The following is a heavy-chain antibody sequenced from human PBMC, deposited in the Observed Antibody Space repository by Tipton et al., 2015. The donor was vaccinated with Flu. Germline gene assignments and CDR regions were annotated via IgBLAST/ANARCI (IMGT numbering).Heavy chain of an antibody. V-gene: IGHV4-31*03. CDR3: ASSSTYYYDSSGYYSTETKNFDY. J-gene: IGHJ4*02. Sequence: TLSLTCTVSGGSISSGGYYWSWIRQHPGKGLEWIGYIYYSGSTYYNPSLKSRVTISVDTSKNQFSLKLSSVTAADTAVYYCASSSTYYYDSSGYYSTETKNFDYWGQGTLVTVSS. CDR2: IYYSGST. D-gene: IGHD3-22*01. CDR1: GGSISSGGYY.